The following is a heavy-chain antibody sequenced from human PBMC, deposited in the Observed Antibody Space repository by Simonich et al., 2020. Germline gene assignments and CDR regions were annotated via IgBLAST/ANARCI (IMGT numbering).Heavy chain of an antibody. V-gene: IGHV3-7*01. CDR3: ARDREVYGSGSYYNY. CDR1: GFTFSSYW. J-gene: IGHJ4*02. D-gene: IGHD3-10*01. CDR2: IKKDESEK. Sequence: EVQLVESGGGLVQPGGSLRLSCAASGFTFSSYWMSWFRQAPGKGLEWVANIKKDESEKYYVDSVKSRFTISRDNAKNSLYLQMNSLRAEDTAVYYCARDREVYGSGSYYNYWGQGTLVTVSS.